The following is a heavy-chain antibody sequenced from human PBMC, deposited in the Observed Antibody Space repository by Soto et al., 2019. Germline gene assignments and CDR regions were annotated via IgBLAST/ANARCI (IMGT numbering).Heavy chain of an antibody. Sequence: QITLKESGPTLVEPTQTLTLTCTFSGFSLITTGSGVAWIRQPPGKALEWLALIYWDDDKRYSPSLKSRLTTTKDTSKNQVVLTMTNMDPVETGTYFCVPLRPAVTTSGMAAWGQGTAVTVSS. V-gene: IGHV2-5*04. CDR3: VPLRPAVTTSGMAA. J-gene: IGHJ6*02. D-gene: IGHD4-17*01. CDR2: IYWDDDK. CDR1: GFSLITTGSG.